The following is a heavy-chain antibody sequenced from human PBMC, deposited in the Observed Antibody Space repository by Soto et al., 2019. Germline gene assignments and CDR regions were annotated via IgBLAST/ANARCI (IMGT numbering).Heavy chain of an antibody. CDR2: INPSGGST. CDR1: GYPFTSYY. D-gene: IGHD3-22*01. Sequence: QVQLVQSGAEVKKPGASVKVSCKASGYPFTSYYMHWVRQAPGQGLEWMGIINPSGGSTSYAQKFQGRVTMTRDTSTSTVYMELSSLRSEDTAVYYCAREVDYYDSSDAFDIWGQGTMVTVSS. J-gene: IGHJ3*02. V-gene: IGHV1-46*01. CDR3: AREVDYYDSSDAFDI.